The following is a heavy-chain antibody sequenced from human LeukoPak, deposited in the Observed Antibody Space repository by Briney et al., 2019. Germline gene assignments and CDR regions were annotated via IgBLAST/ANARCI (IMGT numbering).Heavy chain of an antibody. CDR2: LFHDGNYE. CDR3: AKEWVAAAGFYDY. D-gene: IGHD6-13*01. J-gene: IGHJ4*02. V-gene: IGHV3-33*03. Sequence: GGSLRLSCAGSGFTFRNFGMHWVRQAPGKGLEWVAALFHDGNYEYYRDSVKGRFTVSRDNSNNTLYLQMNSLRVEDTAVYYCAKEWVAAAGFYDYWGQGTLVTVSS. CDR1: GFTFRNFG.